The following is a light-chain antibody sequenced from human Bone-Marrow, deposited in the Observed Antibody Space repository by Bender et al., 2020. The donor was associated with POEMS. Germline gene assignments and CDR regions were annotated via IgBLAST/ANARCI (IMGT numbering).Light chain of an antibody. V-gene: IGLV3-21*03. J-gene: IGLJ3*02. CDR2: DNT. CDR1: NIGSKS. Sequence: SYVLTQPPSVSVAPGKTARITCGGNNIGSKSVQWFQQKPGQAPVLVVYDNTDRPSGIPERISGSNSGNTASLTVSGLQADDEADYYCSSYAGSNTWVFGGGTKLTVL. CDR3: SSYAGSNTWV.